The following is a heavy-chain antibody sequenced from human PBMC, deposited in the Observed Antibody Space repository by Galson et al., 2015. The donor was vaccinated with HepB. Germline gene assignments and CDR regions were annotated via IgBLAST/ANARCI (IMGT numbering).Heavy chain of an antibody. Sequence: SLRLSCADSQLVLGDYWMSWVRQAPGKGLEWVACINQDGSEKNYVDSVKGRFTISRDNARNSLFLQMNTLRVEDTAVYYCARDARHRPILFDPWSQGTLVTVSS. CDR1: QLVLGDYW. J-gene: IGHJ5*02. CDR3: ARDARHRPILFDP. V-gene: IGHV3-7*03. D-gene: IGHD3-3*01. CDR2: INQDGSEK.